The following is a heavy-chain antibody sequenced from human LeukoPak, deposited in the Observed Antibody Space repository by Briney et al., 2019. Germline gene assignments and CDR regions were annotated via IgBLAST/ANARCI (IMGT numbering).Heavy chain of an antibody. V-gene: IGHV1-2*02. CDR3: ARDGEYYGSGGIFRFDY. CDR2: INPSSGGT. D-gene: IGHD3-10*01. Sequence: ASVKVSFKTSGYTFTGYYMHWVRQDPGQGLEWMGWINPSSGGTNYAQKFQGRVTMTRDTSISTAYMEMSSLRSDDTAVYYCARDGEYYGSGGIFRFDYWGQGTLVTVSS. CDR1: GYTFTGYY. J-gene: IGHJ4*02.